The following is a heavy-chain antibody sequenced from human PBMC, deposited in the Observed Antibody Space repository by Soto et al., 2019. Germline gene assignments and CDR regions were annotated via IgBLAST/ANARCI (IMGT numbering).Heavy chain of an antibody. CDR2: IHPTGEP. CDR1: GFTVSRHY. D-gene: IGHD1-1*01. J-gene: IGHJ4*02. Sequence: GGSLRLSCAGSGFTVSRHYMTWGRQAAGKGLEWVAFIHPTGEPFYSDSVKGRFAISRDTFKNTLSLQMNSLRVEDTAVYYCTSGLDDAKIHYWGQGTLVTVS. CDR3: TSGLDDAKIHY. V-gene: IGHV3-66*01.